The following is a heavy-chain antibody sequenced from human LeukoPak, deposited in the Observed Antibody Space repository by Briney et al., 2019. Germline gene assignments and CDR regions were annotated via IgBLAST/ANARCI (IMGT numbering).Heavy chain of an antibody. D-gene: IGHD3-3*01. CDR2: INHSGSA. CDR1: GGSFSGYY. Sequence: PSETLSLTCAVYGGSFSGYYWSWLRQPPGKGLEWIGEINHSGSANYNPSLKSRVTISVDTSKNQFSLKLSSVTDADTAVYYCARGRVDFWSGYFSRSNYYYMDVWGKGTTVTVSS. V-gene: IGHV4-34*01. J-gene: IGHJ6*03. CDR3: ARGRVDFWSGYFSRSNYYYMDV.